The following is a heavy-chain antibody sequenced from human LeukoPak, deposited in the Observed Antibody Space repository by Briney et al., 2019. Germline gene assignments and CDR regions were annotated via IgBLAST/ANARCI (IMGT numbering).Heavy chain of an antibody. CDR1: GFTFSSYA. D-gene: IGHD3-10*01. J-gene: IGHJ6*03. CDR2: ISGSGGST. CDR3: AKTGDYYGSGRVYCYYMDV. Sequence: GGSLRLSCAASGFTFSSYAMSWVRQAPGKGLEWVSAISGSGGSTYYADSVKGRFTISRDNSKNTLYLQMNSLRAEDTAVYYCAKTGDYYGSGRVYCYYMDVWGKGTTVTVSS. V-gene: IGHV3-23*01.